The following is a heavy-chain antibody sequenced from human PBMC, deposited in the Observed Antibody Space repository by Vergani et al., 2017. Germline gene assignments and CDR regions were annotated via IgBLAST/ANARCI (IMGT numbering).Heavy chain of an antibody. CDR3: ARGRRSTMIVVARGGFDP. CDR1: GGSFSGYY. J-gene: IGHJ5*02. Sequence: QVQLQQWGAGLLKPSETLSLTCAVYGGSFSGYYWSWIRQPPGKGLEWIGEINHSGSTNYNPSLKSRVTISVDTSKNQFSLKLSSVTAADTAVYYCARGRRSTMIVVARGGFDPWGQGTLVTVSS. CDR2: INHSGST. D-gene: IGHD3-22*01. V-gene: IGHV4-34*01.